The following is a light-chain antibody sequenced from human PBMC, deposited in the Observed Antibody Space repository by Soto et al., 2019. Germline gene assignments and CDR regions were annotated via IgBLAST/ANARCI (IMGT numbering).Light chain of an antibody. CDR3: QQYNSYPRT. CDR1: QSILTY. V-gene: IGKV1-5*01. Sequence: DIQMPQSPSSPSASVGARFPITGRASQSILTYLNWFQQKPGKAPKLLIYDASSLESGVPSRFSGSGSGTEFTLTISSLQPDDFATYYCQQYNSYPRTFGQGTKVDIK. CDR2: DAS. J-gene: IGKJ1*01.